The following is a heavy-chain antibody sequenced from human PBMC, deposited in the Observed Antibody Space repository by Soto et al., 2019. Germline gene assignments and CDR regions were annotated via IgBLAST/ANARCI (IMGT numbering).Heavy chain of an antibody. D-gene: IGHD6-13*01. CDR1: GCSISSSSYY. V-gene: IGHV4-39*01. Sequence: SETLSLTCTFSGCSISSSSYYWGWIRQPPGKGLEWIGSIYYSGSTYYNPSLKSRVTISVDTSKNQFSLKLSSVTAADTAVYYCARLLEEYSSSWYYFDYWGQGTLVTVSS. J-gene: IGHJ4*02. CDR2: IYYSGST. CDR3: ARLLEEYSSSWYYFDY.